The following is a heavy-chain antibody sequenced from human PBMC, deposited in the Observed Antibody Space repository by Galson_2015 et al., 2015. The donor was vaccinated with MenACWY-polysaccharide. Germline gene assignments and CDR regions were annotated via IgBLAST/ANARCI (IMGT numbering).Heavy chain of an antibody. CDR1: GDSISNNGYY. J-gene: IGHJ3*02. CDR3: ARRSSGSPGNAFDI. V-gene: IGHV4-39*01. Sequence: SETLSLTCTVSGDSISNNGYYWGWIRQPPGKGPEWIGTMYYTGSTYYNPSLMSRVTLSIDTSSKKQFSLKLSSVTAADTAVYHCARRSSGSPGNAFDIWGQGTMVTVSS. CDR2: MYYTGST. D-gene: IGHD1-26*01.